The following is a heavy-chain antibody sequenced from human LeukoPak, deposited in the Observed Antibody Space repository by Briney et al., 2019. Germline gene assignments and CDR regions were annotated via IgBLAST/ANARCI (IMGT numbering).Heavy chain of an antibody. CDR2: FDPEDGET. Sequence: ASVKVSCKFSGYTLTFLSMCWMRLAPGKGHEWMGGFDPEDGETIYAQKFQGRVTVTEDTSTDTAYMALSSLRSEDTAVYYCATGDGSGSYTFDYWGQGTLVTVSS. V-gene: IGHV1-24*01. J-gene: IGHJ4*02. D-gene: IGHD3-10*01. CDR3: ATGDGSGSYTFDY. CDR1: GYTLTFLS.